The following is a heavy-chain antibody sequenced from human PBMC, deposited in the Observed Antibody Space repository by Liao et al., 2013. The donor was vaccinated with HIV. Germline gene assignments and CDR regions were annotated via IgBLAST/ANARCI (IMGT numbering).Heavy chain of an antibody. V-gene: IGHV4-34*01. Sequence: QVQLLQQRDTGLLKPSETLSLTCAIYGGSFRDYRWAWIRQPPGRGLEYIGEVSRGGSAHYNPSLKSRVTISSDTSTTQFSLRLTSVTAADTAIYYCARGTIFGPDYWGQGTLVTVSS. J-gene: IGHJ4*02. CDR3: ARGTIFGPDY. CDR1: GGSFRDYR. CDR2: VSRGGSA. D-gene: IGHD3-3*01.